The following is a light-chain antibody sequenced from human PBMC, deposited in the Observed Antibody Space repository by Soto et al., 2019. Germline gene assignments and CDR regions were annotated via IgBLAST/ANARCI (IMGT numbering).Light chain of an antibody. J-gene: IGLJ1*01. CDR2: DVS. V-gene: IGLV2-14*03. Sequence: QSALTQPASVSGSPGQSITISCTGTSSDVGGYNYVSWYQHPGKAPKLMIYDVSDRPSGVSNRFSASKSGNTASLTISGLQAEDEADYYCCSYTSSSTPWVFGTGTKVTVL. CDR3: CSYTSSSTPWV. CDR1: SSDVGGYNY.